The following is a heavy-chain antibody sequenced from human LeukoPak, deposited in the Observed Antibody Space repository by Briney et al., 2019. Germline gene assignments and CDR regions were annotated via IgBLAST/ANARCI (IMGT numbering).Heavy chain of an antibody. CDR3: ARGYCSGGSCYSGDAFDI. D-gene: IGHD2-15*01. CDR2: ISTSSSYI. J-gene: IGHJ3*02. V-gene: IGHV3-21*01. CDR1: GFTFSSYS. Sequence: GGSLRLSCAASGFTFSSYSMNWVRQAAGKGLEWVSFISTSSSYIYYADSVKGLFTISRDNAKNSLYLQMNSLRAEDTAVYYCARGYCSGGSCYSGDAFDIWGQGTMVTVSS.